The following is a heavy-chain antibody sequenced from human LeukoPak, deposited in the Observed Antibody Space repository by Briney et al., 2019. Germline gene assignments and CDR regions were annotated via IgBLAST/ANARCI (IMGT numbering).Heavy chain of an antibody. D-gene: IGHD4-17*01. V-gene: IGHV3-23*01. CDR2: ISGSGGST. CDR3: AKDVPDYGYGDHHGDFDY. Sequence: GGSLRLSCAASGFTFSSYAMSWVRQAPGKGLEWVSAISGSGGSTYYADSVKGRFTISRDNFKNTLYLQMNSLRAEDTAVYYCAKDVPDYGYGDHHGDFDYWGQGTLVTVSS. CDR1: GFTFSSYA. J-gene: IGHJ4*02.